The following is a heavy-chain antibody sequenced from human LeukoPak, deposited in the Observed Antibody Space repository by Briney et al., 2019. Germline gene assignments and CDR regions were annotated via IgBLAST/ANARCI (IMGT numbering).Heavy chain of an antibody. J-gene: IGHJ4*02. D-gene: IGHD3-9*01. Sequence: PSETPSLTCTVSGASVSIYYWSWIRQPPGKGLEWIGDVSYSGSRKYNPSLKNRITISVDTSKNQLSLKLSSVTAADTAVYYCARLRGDYYDILTGTFDFWGQGTLVTVSS. CDR2: VSYSGSR. V-gene: IGHV4-59*08. CDR1: GASVSIYY. CDR3: ARLRGDYYDILTGTFDF.